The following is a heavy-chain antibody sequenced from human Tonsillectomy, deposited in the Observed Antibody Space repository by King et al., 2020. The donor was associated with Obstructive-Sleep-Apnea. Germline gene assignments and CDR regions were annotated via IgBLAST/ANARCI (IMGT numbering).Heavy chain of an antibody. Sequence: VQLVESGGDLVQPGRSLRLSCAASGFTFDDYAMHWVRQAPGKGLEWVSGISWNSGSIGYADSVKGRFTISRDNAKNSLYLQMNSLGAEDTALYYCAKDIRSPMVTDGFDYWGQGTLVTVSS. J-gene: IGHJ4*02. CDR2: ISWNSGSI. CDR3: AKDIRSPMVTDGFDY. CDR1: GFTFDDYA. V-gene: IGHV3-9*01. D-gene: IGHD5-18*01.